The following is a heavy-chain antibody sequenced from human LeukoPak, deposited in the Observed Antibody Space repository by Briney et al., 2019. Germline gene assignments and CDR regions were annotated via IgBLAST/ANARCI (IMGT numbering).Heavy chain of an antibody. D-gene: IGHD4-23*01. Sequence: GGSLRLSCAASGFTFSSYSMNWVRQAPGKGLEWVSYISSSSSTIYYADSVKGRFTISRDNAKNSLYLQVNSLRDEDTAVYYCARDRWNHYFDYWGQGTLVTVSS. CDR3: ARDRWNHYFDY. CDR1: GFTFSSYS. CDR2: ISSSSSTI. V-gene: IGHV3-48*02. J-gene: IGHJ4*02.